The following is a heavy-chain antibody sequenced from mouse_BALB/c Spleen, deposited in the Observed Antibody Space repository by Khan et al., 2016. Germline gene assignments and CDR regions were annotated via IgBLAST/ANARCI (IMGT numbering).Heavy chain of an antibody. Sequence: QVQLQQSGAELAKPGASVKMSCKASGYTFTSYWMHWVKQRPGQGLEWIGYINPSTGYTEYNQKFKDKATLTADKSSSKAYMHLSSLTSEDSAVYSCATSYYYGSSYYAKDYCGHGTPFTVSS. J-gene: IGHJ4*01. V-gene: IGHV1-7*01. CDR1: GYTFTSYW. CDR3: ATSYYYGSSYYAKDY. D-gene: IGHD1-1*01. CDR2: INPSTGYT.